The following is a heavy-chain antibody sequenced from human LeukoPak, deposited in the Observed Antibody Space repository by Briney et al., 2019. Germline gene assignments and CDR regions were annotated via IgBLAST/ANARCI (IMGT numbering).Heavy chain of an antibody. D-gene: IGHD6-13*01. Sequence: SETLSPTCAVYGGSFSGYYWSWIRQPPGKGLEWIGEINHSGSTNYNPSLKSRVTISVDTSKNQFSLKLSSVTAADTAVYYCARGQQQLVPGAGYWGQGTLVTVSS. J-gene: IGHJ4*02. V-gene: IGHV4-34*01. CDR2: INHSGST. CDR3: ARGQQQLVPGAGY. CDR1: GGSFSGYY.